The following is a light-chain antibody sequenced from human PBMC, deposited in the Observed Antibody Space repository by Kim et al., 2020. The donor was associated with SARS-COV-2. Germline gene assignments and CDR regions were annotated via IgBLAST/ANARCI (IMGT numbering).Light chain of an antibody. CDR2: GAS. J-gene: IGKJ1*01. CDR1: QSVRSSY. CDR3: QQYGSSPRT. Sequence: PGERATPSCRASQSVRSSYLAWYQQKPGQAPRLLIYGASSRATGIPDRFSGSGSGTDFTLTISRLEPEDFAVYYCQQYGSSPRTFGQGTKVDIK. V-gene: IGKV3-20*01.